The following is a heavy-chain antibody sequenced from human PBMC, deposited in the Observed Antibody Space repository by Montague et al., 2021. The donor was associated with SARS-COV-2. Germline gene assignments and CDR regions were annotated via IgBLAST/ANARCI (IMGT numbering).Heavy chain of an antibody. CDR1: SGSFSDYY. CDR2: INHSGSI. Sequence: SETLSLTCAVYSGSFSDYYWTWIRQPPGKGLEWIGEINHSGSINYNPSLKSRVSISVDTSKNQFSLKLTSVTAADTAVYYCARGAPTITMIVVVFTGAGWYFDHWGRGTLVTVSS. D-gene: IGHD3-22*01. CDR3: ARGAPTITMIVVVFTGAGWYFDH. V-gene: IGHV4-34*01. J-gene: IGHJ2*01.